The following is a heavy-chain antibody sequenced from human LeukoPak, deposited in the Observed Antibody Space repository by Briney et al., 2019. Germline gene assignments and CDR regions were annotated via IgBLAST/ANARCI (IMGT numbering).Heavy chain of an antibody. CDR3: TSSSGSDY. J-gene: IGHJ4*02. CDR2: IRSKAYGGTT. CDR1: GFTFGDFA. Sequence: GSLRPPCKASGFTFGDFAMSWFRQAPGKGREWAGLIRSKAYGGTTEYAASVKGRFTLSRNDSNSIAYLQMNSLETEDTAVYYCTSSSGSDYWGQGTLVTVSS. D-gene: IGHD1-26*01. V-gene: IGHV3-49*03.